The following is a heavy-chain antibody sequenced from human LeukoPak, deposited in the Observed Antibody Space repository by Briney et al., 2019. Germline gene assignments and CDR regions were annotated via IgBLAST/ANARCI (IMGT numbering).Heavy chain of an antibody. J-gene: IGHJ3*02. D-gene: IGHD3-10*01. CDR1: GYRFTSYW. CDR2: IYPGDSDT. Sequence: GESLKISCKVSGYRFTSYWIGWVRQMPGKGLEWMGIIYPGDSDTRYSPSFQGQVTISADKSISTAYLQWSSLRASDTAMYYCARPRTSGNFDAFDIWGPGTMVTVSS. CDR3: ARPRTSGNFDAFDI. V-gene: IGHV5-51*01.